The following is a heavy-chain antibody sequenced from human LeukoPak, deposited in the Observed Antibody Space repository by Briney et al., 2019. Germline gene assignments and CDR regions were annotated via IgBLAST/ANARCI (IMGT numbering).Heavy chain of an antibody. Sequence: PGGSLRLSCAASGFTFSSYGMHWVRQSPGKGLEWVSCISHSGGSTYHADSVKGRVTISRDNSKKTMYLQMNSLRAEDTAVYYCAKGYGTMIDDAFDIWGQGTMVTVSS. CDR1: GFTFSSYG. J-gene: IGHJ3*02. V-gene: IGHV3-23*01. D-gene: IGHD3-22*01. CDR3: AKGYGTMIDDAFDI. CDR2: ISHSGGST.